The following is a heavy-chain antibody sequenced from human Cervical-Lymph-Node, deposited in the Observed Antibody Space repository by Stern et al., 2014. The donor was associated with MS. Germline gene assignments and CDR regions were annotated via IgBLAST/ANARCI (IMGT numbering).Heavy chain of an antibody. D-gene: IGHD5-12*01. CDR2: ITPIYGTP. CDR3: ASGYSGPGDN. V-gene: IGHV1-69*14. Sequence: QVQLVQSGSEVKKPGSSVKVSCRASGGTFSSFVISWVRQAPGQGLEWMGAITPIYGTPNYAPKFQGKVTITADRSTSTAYMELRSLTSEDTAVYYCASGYSGPGDNWGQGSLVTVSS. J-gene: IGHJ4*02. CDR1: GGTFSSFV.